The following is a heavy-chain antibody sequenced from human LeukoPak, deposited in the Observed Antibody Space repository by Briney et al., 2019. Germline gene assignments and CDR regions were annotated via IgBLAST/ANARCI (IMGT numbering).Heavy chain of an antibody. CDR1: GFTFSSYA. Sequence: GGSLRLSCAASGFTFSSYAMSWVRQAPGKGLEWVSGIRDSGGSTYYADSVKGRFTISRDNAKNSLYLQMNSLRAEDTAVYYCARDKRGANWFDPWGQGTLVTVSS. D-gene: IGHD1-26*01. V-gene: IGHV3-23*01. J-gene: IGHJ5*02. CDR2: IRDSGGST. CDR3: ARDKRGANWFDP.